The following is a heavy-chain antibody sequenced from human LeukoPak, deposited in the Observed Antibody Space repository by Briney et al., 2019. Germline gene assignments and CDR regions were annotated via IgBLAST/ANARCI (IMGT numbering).Heavy chain of an antibody. CDR3: VGGPLVEMCSGGGCYLNWFDP. CDR1: GYTFTGHY. CDR2: INPNSGGT. J-gene: IGHJ5*02. Sequence: ASVKVSCKASGYTFTGHYMHWVRQAPGQGLEWMGWINPNSGGTSYAQRFQGRATMTRDTSISTVYMELSSLRSDDTAAYYCVGGPLVEMCSGGGCYLNWFDPWGQGTLVTVSS. V-gene: IGHV1-2*02. D-gene: IGHD2-15*01.